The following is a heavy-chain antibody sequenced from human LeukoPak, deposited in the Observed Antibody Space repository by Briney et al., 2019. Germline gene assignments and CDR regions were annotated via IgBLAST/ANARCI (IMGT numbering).Heavy chain of an antibody. Sequence: GGSLRLSCVASGFTFSSYVMHWVRQAPGKGLEWVAVISYDGSNKYYADSVKGRFTISRDNSKNTLYLQMNSLRAEDTAVYYCARGGYSGYDAEGLDAFDIWGQGTMVTVSS. D-gene: IGHD5-12*01. CDR2: ISYDGSNK. V-gene: IGHV3-30*04. CDR1: GFTFSSYV. CDR3: ARGGYSGYDAEGLDAFDI. J-gene: IGHJ3*02.